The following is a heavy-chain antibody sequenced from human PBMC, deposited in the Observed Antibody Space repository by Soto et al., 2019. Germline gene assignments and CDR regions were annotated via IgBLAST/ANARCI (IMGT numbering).Heavy chain of an antibody. D-gene: IGHD3-9*01. V-gene: IGHV3-30-3*01. CDR3: ARVGLTMTGYYWDYGMDV. J-gene: IGHJ6*02. CDR1: GFTFSSYA. Sequence: QVQLVESGGGVVQPGRSLRLSCAASGFTFSSYAMHWVRQAPGKGLEWVAVISYDGSNKYYADSVKGRFTISRDNSKNTLYLQMNSLRAEDTAVYYCARVGLTMTGYYWDYGMDVWGQGTTVTVSS. CDR2: ISYDGSNK.